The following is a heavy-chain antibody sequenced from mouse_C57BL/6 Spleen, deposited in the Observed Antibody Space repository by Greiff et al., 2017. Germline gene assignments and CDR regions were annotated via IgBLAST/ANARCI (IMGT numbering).Heavy chain of an antibody. V-gene: IGHV1-76*01. CDR1: GYTFTDYY. CDR3: ARGSAGPTWFAY. D-gene: IGHD3-2*02. CDR2: IYPGSGNT. J-gene: IGHJ3*01. Sequence: VQLQQSGAELVRPGASVKLSCKASGYTFTDYYINWVKQRPGQGLEWIARIYPGSGNTYYNETFKGKATLTAEKSSSTAYMQLSSLTSEDSAVYFCARGSAGPTWFAYWGQGTLVTVSA.